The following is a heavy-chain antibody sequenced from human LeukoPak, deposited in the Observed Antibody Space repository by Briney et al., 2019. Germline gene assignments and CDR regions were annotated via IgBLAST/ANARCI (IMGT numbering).Heavy chain of an antibody. J-gene: IGHJ4*02. CDR3: ARDRRIGETLDY. V-gene: IGHV1-46*01. Sequence: ASVKVSCKASGYTFTSYYMHWVRQAPGQGLEWMGIINPSGGSTSYAQKFQGRVTMTRDTSTSTVYMELSSRRSEDTAVYYCARDRRIGETLDYWGQGTLVTVSS. CDR1: GYTFTSYY. D-gene: IGHD2-15*01. CDR2: INPSGGST.